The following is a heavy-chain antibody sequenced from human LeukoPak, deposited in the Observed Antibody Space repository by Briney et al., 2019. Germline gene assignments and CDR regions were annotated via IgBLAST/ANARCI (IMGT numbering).Heavy chain of an antibody. J-gene: IGHJ4*02. CDR1: GDSISSSRFY. D-gene: IGHD1-26*01. Sequence: PSETLSLTCTVSGDSISSSRFYWAWIRQPPGKGLEWIGSILYTGRTFYNPSLKSRVTISVDTSKNQFSLRLGSVTTSDTAVYYCARRDVGATIDYWGQGTLVTVSS. CDR3: ARRDVGATIDY. V-gene: IGHV4-39*01. CDR2: ILYTGRT.